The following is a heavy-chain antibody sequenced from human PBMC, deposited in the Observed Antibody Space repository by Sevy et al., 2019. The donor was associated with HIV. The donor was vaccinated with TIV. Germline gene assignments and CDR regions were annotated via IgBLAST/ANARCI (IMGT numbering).Heavy chain of an antibody. CDR3: ALERLSSNVAEYFQN. V-gene: IGHV3-30-3*01. J-gene: IGHJ1*01. Sequence: GGSLRLSCAASGFTLTSYSMHWVRQAPGKGLEWVATISYDATNKHYADSVKGRLTISRDNSRNSLFLQMNSLRSEDTAVYYCALERLSSNVAEYFQNWGQGTLVTVSS. CDR1: GFTLTSYS. D-gene: IGHD1-1*01. CDR2: ISYDATNK.